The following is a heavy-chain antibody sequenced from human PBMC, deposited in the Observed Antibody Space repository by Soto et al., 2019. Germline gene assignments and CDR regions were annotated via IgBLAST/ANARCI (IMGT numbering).Heavy chain of an antibody. D-gene: IGHD1-7*01. CDR2: IYRTGST. CDR1: CGSFTSNNW. J-gene: IGHJ4*02. CDR3: ASRDPGTSVDY. Sequence: SETLSLTCAVSCGSFTSNNWWTWVRQPPGQGLEWIVEIYRTGSTNYNPCLNSRVTISLDKSEKQISLKVTSLTAADTAVYYCASRDPGTSVDYWGQGTLVNVSS. V-gene: IGHV4-4*02.